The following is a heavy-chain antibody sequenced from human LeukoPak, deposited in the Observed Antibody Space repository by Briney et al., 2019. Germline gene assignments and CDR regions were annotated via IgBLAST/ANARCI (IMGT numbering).Heavy chain of an antibody. CDR2: MYHSGTT. Sequence: PSETLSLTCTVSGGSMNTYYWTWIRQSAGKGREWLGRMYHSGTTNYNSPLYNPSLSSRLTMSVDGAKNQFSLRLKSVTAADTAVYFCARERDHGYSYGVVFDSWGQGSLVTVSS. J-gene: IGHJ4*02. CDR3: ARERDHGYSYGVVFDS. D-gene: IGHD5-18*01. CDR1: GGSMNTYY. V-gene: IGHV4-4*07.